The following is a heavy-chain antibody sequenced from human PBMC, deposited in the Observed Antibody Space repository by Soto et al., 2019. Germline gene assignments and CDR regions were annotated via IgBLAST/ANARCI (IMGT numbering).Heavy chain of an antibody. CDR1: GFTFSSYE. J-gene: IGHJ5*02. CDR3: ARRLGYCSSTSCYSWFDP. Sequence: GGSLRLSCAASGFTFSSYEMNWVRQAPGKGLEWVSYISSSGSTIYYADSVKGRFTISRDNAKNSLYLQMNSLRAEDTAVYYCARRLGYCSSTSCYSWFDPWGQGTLVTVSS. D-gene: IGHD2-2*01. V-gene: IGHV3-48*03. CDR2: ISSSGSTI.